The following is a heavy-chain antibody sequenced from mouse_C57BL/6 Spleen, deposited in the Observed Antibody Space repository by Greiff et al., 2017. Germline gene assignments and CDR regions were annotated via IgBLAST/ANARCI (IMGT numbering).Heavy chain of an antibody. D-gene: IGHD5-1*01. CDR3: ARNLPNYAMDY. V-gene: IGHV1-61*01. J-gene: IGHJ4*01. CDR1: GYTFTSYW. Sequence: QVQLKQPGAELVRPGSSVKLSCKASGYTFTSYWMDWVQQRPGQGLEWIGNIYPSDSETHYNQKFKDKATLTVDKSSSTAYMQLSSLTSEDSAVYYCARNLPNYAMDYWGQGTSVTVSS. CDR2: IYPSDSET.